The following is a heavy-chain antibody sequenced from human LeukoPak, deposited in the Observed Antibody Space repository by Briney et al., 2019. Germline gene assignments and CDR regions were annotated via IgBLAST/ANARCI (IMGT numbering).Heavy chain of an antibody. Sequence: GGSLRLSCAASGFTFSSYGMHWVRQAPGKGLEWVAVIWYDGSNKYYADFVKGRFTISRDNSKNTLYLQMNSLRAEDTAVYYCARDGYLGAYNWFDPWGQGTLVTVSS. CDR2: IWYDGSNK. CDR3: ARDGYLGAYNWFDP. J-gene: IGHJ5*02. CDR1: GFTFSSYG. D-gene: IGHD3-22*01. V-gene: IGHV3-33*01.